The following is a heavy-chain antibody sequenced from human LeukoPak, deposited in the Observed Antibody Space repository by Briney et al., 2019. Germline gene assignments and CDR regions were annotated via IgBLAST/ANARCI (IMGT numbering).Heavy chain of an antibody. D-gene: IGHD2-2*01. CDR3: ARGQVPAARGYNWFDP. J-gene: IGHJ5*02. CDR1: GWSFNDYY. V-gene: IGHV4-34*01. CDR2: INARGDT. Sequence: PSETLSLTCAVYGWSFNDYYWNWIRQPPGKRLEWIGEINARGDTNYNPSLKSRVNISVDTSKKQFSLRLTSMIAADTALYYCARGQVPAARGYNWFDPWGQGTLVTVSS.